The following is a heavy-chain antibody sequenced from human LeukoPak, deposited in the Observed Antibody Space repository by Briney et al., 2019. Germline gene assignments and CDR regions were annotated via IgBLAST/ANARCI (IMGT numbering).Heavy chain of an antibody. Sequence: PGRSLRLSCAASGFTFSSYGMHWVRQAPGKGLEWVAVISYDGSNKYYADSVKGRFTISRDNSKSTLYLQMNSLRAEDTAVYYCAKDLGRTTVIGPTLDYWGQGTLVTVSS. D-gene: IGHD4-17*01. V-gene: IGHV3-30*18. CDR3: AKDLGRTTVIGPTLDY. J-gene: IGHJ4*02. CDR1: GFTFSSYG. CDR2: ISYDGSNK.